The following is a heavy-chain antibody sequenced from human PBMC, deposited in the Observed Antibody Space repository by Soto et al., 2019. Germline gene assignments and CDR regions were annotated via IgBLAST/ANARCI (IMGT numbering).Heavy chain of an antibody. CDR1: GDSINNYY. D-gene: IGHD2-2*01. CDR2: IFYTGST. Sequence: TLSLTCTVSGDSINNYYWSWIRQPPGKRLEWIGYIFYTGSTTYNPSLESRVTMSVDTSKNHFSLKLRSVNAADTAVYYCAKYRRTEEEGFTLDYWGRGTLVTVSS. CDR3: AKYRRTEEEGFTLDY. J-gene: IGHJ4*02. V-gene: IGHV4-59*01.